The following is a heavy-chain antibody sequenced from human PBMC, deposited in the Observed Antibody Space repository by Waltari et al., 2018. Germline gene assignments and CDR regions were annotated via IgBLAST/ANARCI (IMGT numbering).Heavy chain of an antibody. CDR3: AKERSSWGAGYFQH. CDR1: GFTFSSYA. CDR2: ISVSGGST. Sequence: EVQLLESGGGLVQPGGSLRLSCAASGFTFSSYAMRWVRQAPGKGLEWVSAISVSGGSTYYADAVKGRFTISRDNSKNTLYLQMNRLRAEDTAVYYCAKERSSWGAGYFQHWGQGTLVTVSS. D-gene: IGHD6-13*01. J-gene: IGHJ1*01. V-gene: IGHV3-23*01.